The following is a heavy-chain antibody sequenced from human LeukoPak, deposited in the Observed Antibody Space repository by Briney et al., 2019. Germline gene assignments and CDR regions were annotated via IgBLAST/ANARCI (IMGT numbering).Heavy chain of an antibody. CDR3: ARGAYCGGACPLPNSLY. V-gene: IGHV3-74*01. Sequence: PGGSLRLSCAASEFTFSSYWMHWVRQAPGKGLVWVSRIKGDGSSTTYADSVKGRFTISRDNAKNTLYLQMNSLTAEDTAVYYCARGAYCGGACPLPNSLYWGRGTLVTVSS. CDR2: IKGDGSST. CDR1: EFTFSSYW. D-gene: IGHD2-21*01. J-gene: IGHJ4*02.